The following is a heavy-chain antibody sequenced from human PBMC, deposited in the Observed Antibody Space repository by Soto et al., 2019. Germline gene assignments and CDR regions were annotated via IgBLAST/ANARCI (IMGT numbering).Heavy chain of an antibody. V-gene: IGHV3-23*01. J-gene: IGHJ6*03. D-gene: IGHD3-16*02. CDR1: GFTFSSYA. Sequence: PGGSLRLSCAASGFTFSSYAMSWVRQAPGKGLEWVSAISGSGGSTFYADSVKGRFTISRDNSKNTLYLQMNSLRAEDTAVYYCAKDLWGSYRYYYYYYMDVWGKGTTVTVSS. CDR2: ISGSGGST. CDR3: AKDLWGSYRYYYYYYMDV.